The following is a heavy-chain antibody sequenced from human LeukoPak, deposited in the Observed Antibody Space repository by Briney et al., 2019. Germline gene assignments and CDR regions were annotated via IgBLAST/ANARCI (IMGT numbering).Heavy chain of an antibody. D-gene: IGHD3-22*01. CDR1: GGSFSGYY. CDR3: ARGLAYYYDSSAYFLDY. J-gene: IGHJ4*02. V-gene: IGHV4-34*01. CDR2: INHSGST. Sequence: KPSETLSLTCAVYGGSFSGYYWSWIRQPPGKGLEWIGEINHSGSTNYNPSLKSRVTISVDTSKNQFSLKLSSVTAADTAVYYCARGLAYYYDSSAYFLDYWGQGTLVTVSS.